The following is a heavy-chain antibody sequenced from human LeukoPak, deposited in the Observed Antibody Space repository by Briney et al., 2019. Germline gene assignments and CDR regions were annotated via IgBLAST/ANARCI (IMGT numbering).Heavy chain of an antibody. Sequence: PSETLSLTCTVSGGSISSYYWSWIRQPPGKGLEWIGYIYYSGSTNYNPSLKSRVTISVDTSKNQFSLKLSSVTAADTDVYYCARVGPYYDILTGYYRKDAFDIWGQGTMVTVSS. D-gene: IGHD3-9*01. V-gene: IGHV4-59*01. CDR2: IYYSGST. CDR3: ARVGPYYDILTGYYRKDAFDI. CDR1: GGSISSYY. J-gene: IGHJ3*02.